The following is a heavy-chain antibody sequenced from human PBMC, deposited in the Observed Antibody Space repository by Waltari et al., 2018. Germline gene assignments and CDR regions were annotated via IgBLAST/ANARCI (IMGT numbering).Heavy chain of an antibody. D-gene: IGHD1-26*01. CDR1: GYSISSGYY. J-gene: IGHJ4*02. V-gene: IGHV4-38-2*01. CDR2: IYHSGST. Sequence: QVQLQESGPGLVKPSETLSLTCAVSGYSISSGYYLGWLRQPPGKGLEWIGSIYHSGSTYYNPSLKSRVTVSVDTSKNQFSLKLSSVTAADTAVYYCARGIFDWGATISTPFDYWGQGTLVTVSS. CDR3: ARGIFDWGATISTPFDY.